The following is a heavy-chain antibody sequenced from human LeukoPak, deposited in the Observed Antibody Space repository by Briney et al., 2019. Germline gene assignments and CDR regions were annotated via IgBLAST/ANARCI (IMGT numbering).Heavy chain of an antibody. CDR2: ISGSGGST. CDR1: GFTFSSYA. D-gene: IGHD2-21*02. Sequence: GGSLRLSCAASGFTFSSYAMSWVRQAPGKGLEWVSGISGSGGSTYYADSVKGRFTISRDNSKNTLYLQMNSLRAEDTAVYYCAKGRSIVVVTAMDYWGQGTLVTVSS. CDR3: AKGRSIVVVTAMDY. J-gene: IGHJ4*02. V-gene: IGHV3-23*01.